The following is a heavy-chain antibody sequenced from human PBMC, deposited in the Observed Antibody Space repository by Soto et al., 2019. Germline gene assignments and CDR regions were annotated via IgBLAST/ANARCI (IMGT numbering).Heavy chain of an antibody. V-gene: IGHV1-3*01. CDR1: GYTFTSYA. CDR2: INAGNGNT. D-gene: IGHD6-19*01. J-gene: IGHJ4*02. Sequence: QVQLVQSEAEVKKPGASVKVSCKASGYTFTSYAMHWVRQAPGQRLEWMGWINAGNGNTKYSQKFQGRVTITRDTSASTAHMELSSLRSEDTAVYYCARVSGWYYFDYWGQGTLVTVSS. CDR3: ARVSGWYYFDY.